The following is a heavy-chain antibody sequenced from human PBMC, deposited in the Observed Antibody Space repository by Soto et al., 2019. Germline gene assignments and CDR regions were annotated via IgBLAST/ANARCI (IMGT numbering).Heavy chain of an antibody. CDR1: GGSISSYY. Sequence: SETLSLTCTVSGGSISSYYWSWIRQPPGKGLEWIGYIYYSGSTNYNPSLKSRVTISVDTSKNQFSLKLSSVTAADTAVYYCARAAVAGRGGWFDPWGQGTLVTVSS. CDR2: IYYSGST. V-gene: IGHV4-59*01. CDR3: ARAAVAGRGGWFDP. D-gene: IGHD6-19*01. J-gene: IGHJ5*02.